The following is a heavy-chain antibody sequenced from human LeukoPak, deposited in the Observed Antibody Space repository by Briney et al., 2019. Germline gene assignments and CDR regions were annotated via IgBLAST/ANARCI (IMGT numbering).Heavy chain of an antibody. Sequence: GGALRLSCAASGFTFSRYSMHWVRQAPGRGLEWVSSISGTGSHTYYTDSVKGRFTISRDNSKNTVTLQMNSLRAEDTGMYFCAKLSVSDAPRLYYVHVCGKGTTVIISS. CDR3: AKLSVSDAPRLYYVHV. CDR2: ISGTGSHT. D-gene: IGHD5/OR15-5a*01. J-gene: IGHJ6*03. V-gene: IGHV3-23*01. CDR1: GFTFSRYS.